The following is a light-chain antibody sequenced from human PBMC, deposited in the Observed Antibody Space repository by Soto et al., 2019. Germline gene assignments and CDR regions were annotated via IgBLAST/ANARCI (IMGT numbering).Light chain of an antibody. Sequence: DIQMTQSPSTLSGSVGDRVTITCRASQTISSWLAWYQQKPGKAPKLLIYKASTLKSGVPSRFSGSGSGTEFTLPISSLQPDDFATYYCKHYNSYSEAVGQGTKVELK. CDR1: QTISSW. CDR3: KHYNSYSEA. CDR2: KAS. J-gene: IGKJ1*01. V-gene: IGKV1-5*03.